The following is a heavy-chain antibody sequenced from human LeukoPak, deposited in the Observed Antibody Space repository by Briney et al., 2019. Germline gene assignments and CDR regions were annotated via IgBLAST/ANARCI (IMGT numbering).Heavy chain of an antibody. J-gene: IGHJ6*02. CDR3: ARDPPLGYCSGGSCSNAILREWRYGMDV. D-gene: IGHD2-15*01. CDR2: IKQDGSEK. V-gene: IGHV3-7*01. Sequence: PGGSLRLSCAASGFTFSSYWMSWVRQAPGKGLEWVANIKQDGSEKYYVDSVKGRFTISRDNAKNSLYLQMNSLRAEDTAVYYCARDPPLGYCSGGSCSNAILREWRYGMDVWGQGTTVTVSS. CDR1: GFTFSSYW.